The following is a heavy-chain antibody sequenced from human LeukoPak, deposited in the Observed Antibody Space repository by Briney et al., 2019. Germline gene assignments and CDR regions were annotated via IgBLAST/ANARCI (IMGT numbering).Heavy chain of an antibody. CDR1: GFTFSSYG. D-gene: IGHD3-10*01. CDR3: AKDITSYYYYYYMDV. V-gene: IGHV3-30*18. CDR2: ISYDGSNK. J-gene: IGHJ6*03. Sequence: PGRSLRLSCAASGFTFSSYGMHWVRQAPGKGLEWVAVISYDGSNKYYADSVKGRFTISRDNAKNFLYLQMNSLRAEDMALYYCAKDITSYYYYYYMDVWGKGTTVTVSS.